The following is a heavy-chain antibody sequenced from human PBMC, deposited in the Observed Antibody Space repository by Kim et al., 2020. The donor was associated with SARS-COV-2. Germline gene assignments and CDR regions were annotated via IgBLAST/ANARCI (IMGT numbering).Heavy chain of an antibody. D-gene: IGHD5-18*01. V-gene: IGHV1-2*06. Sequence: ASVKVSCKASGYSFSDYYIHWVRQAPGQGLEWIGRIYPKSGGTKYAQNFQGRVTMTRDTSVSTAYSEVRSLRPNDTAAYFCSRAGYHQDGQFDYWGPGSL. J-gene: IGHJ4*02. CDR1: GYSFSDYY. CDR2: IYPKSGGT. CDR3: SRAGYHQDGQFDY.